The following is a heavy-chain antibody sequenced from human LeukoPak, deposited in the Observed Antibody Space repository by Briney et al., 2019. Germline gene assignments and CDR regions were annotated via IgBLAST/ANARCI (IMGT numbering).Heavy chain of an antibody. Sequence: KPSETLSLTCTVSGGPISSSSYYWVWIRQPPGKGLEWIVSIYDSGSTYYNPSIKSRVTISVDTSKNQFSLKLSSVTAADTAVYYCARHGPIGAAAGTGWFDPWGQGTLVTVSS. CDR2: IYDSGST. CDR1: GGPISSSSYY. J-gene: IGHJ5*02. CDR3: ARHGPIGAAAGTGWFDP. V-gene: IGHV4-39*01. D-gene: IGHD6-13*01.